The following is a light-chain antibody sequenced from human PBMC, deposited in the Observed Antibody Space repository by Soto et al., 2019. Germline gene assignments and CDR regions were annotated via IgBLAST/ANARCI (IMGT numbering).Light chain of an antibody. CDR2: GNS. CDR1: SSNIGAGYD. J-gene: IGLJ2*01. Sequence: QSVLTQPPSVSGAPGQRVTISCTGSSSNIGAGYDVHWYQQLPGTAPKVLIYGNSNRPSGVPDRFSGSKSGTSASLAITGPQAEDEADYNCQSYDSSLSGVVFGGGTKLTVL. V-gene: IGLV1-40*01. CDR3: QSYDSSLSGVV.